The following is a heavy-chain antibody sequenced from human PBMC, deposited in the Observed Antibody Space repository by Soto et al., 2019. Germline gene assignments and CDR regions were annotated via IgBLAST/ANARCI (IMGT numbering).Heavy chain of an antibody. V-gene: IGHV4-59*01. J-gene: IGHJ5*02. CDR1: GGSIGTYY. Sequence: SETLSLTCTVSGGSIGTYYWSWIRQPPGKGLEWIGHIYYSGSTNYNPSLKSRVTMSVDTSKNQFSLKLTSVTAADTAVYYCARDRGGERWLQLGPWGQGTLVTVSS. CDR3: ARDRGGERWLQLGP. CDR2: IYYSGST. D-gene: IGHD5-12*01.